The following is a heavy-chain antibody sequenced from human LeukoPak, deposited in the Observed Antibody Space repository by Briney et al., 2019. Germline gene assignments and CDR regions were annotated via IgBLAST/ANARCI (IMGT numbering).Heavy chain of an antibody. J-gene: IGHJ4*02. CDR1: GFTFSNYA. D-gene: IGHD5-24*01. CDR3: AKGGPQFFDY. CDR2: ISGSGGTT. Sequence: QPGGSLRLSCVASGFTFSNYAMTWVRQAPGKGLEWVSTISGSGGTTNYADSVKGRFTISRDSSKSTLYLQMNSLRAKDTAVYFCAKGGPQFFDYWGQGSLVTVSS. V-gene: IGHV3-23*01.